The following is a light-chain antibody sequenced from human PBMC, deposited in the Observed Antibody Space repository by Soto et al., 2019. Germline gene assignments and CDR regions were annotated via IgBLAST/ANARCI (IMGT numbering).Light chain of an antibody. CDR3: CSSVGSPNWV. CDR2: GNS. J-gene: IGLJ3*02. CDR1: SSNIGAGYD. V-gene: IGLV1-40*01. Sequence: QSVLTQPPSVSGAPGQRVTISCTGSSSNIGAGYDVHWYQQLPGTAPKLLIYGNSNRPSGVSNRFSGSKSGNTASLTISGLQAEDEADYYCCSSVGSPNWVFGGGTKLTVL.